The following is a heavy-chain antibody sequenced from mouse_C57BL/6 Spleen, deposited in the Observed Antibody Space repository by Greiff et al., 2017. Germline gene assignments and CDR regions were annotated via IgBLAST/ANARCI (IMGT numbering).Heavy chain of an antibody. CDR3: ASPCYGSSYRYFDV. J-gene: IGHJ1*03. CDR1: GYTFTSYW. V-gene: IGHV1-64*01. Sequence: QVQLQQPGAELVKPGASVKLSCKASGYTFTSYWMHWVKQRPGQGLEWIGMIHPNSGSTNYNEKFKSKATLTVDKSSSTAYMQLSSLTSEDSAVYDYASPCYGSSYRYFDVWGTGTTVTVSS. CDR2: IHPNSGST. D-gene: IGHD1-1*01.